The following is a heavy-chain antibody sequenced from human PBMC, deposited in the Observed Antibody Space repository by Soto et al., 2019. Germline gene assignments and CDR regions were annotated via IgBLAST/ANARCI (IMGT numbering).Heavy chain of an antibody. CDR1: GGSISTSGYS. V-gene: IGHV4-39*01. CDR2: IHYSEGT. D-gene: IGHD2-15*01. J-gene: IGHJ5*02. Sequence: SETLSLTCTVSGGSISTSGYSWGWILHPPGKGLEWIGSIHYSEGTYYNPSLKSRVTMSVDTSKNQFSLKLSSVTAADTAVYYCARHRYCSGGSCYHLDNWFDPWGQGSLVTVSS. CDR3: ARHRYCSGGSCYHLDNWFDP.